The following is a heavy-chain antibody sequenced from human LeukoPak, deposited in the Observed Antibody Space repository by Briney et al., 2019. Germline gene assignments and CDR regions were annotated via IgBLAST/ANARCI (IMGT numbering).Heavy chain of an antibody. D-gene: IGHD1-26*01. V-gene: IGHV3-15*01. CDR1: GFTLSNAW. CDR3: TTVRRWEPDY. CDR2: LKGKSDGGTA. J-gene: IGHJ4*02. Sequence: PGGSLRLSCAASGFTLSNAWMTWVRQAPGKGLEWVGRLKGKSDGGTADYAAPVKGRFTISRDDSGNTLYLQMNSLKTEDAAVYYCTTVRRWEPDYWGQGTLVTVSS.